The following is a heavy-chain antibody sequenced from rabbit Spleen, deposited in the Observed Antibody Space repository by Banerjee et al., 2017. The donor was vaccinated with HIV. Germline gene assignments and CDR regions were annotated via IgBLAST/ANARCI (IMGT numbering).Heavy chain of an antibody. J-gene: IGHJ4*01. Sequence: QEQLVEYGGDLVQPEGSLTLTCKASGFTISSSYWMCWVRQAPGKGLEWIACIYVGSSGSRWYASWVNGRFTISKTSSTTVTLQMTSLTVADTATYFCAKSINSGSGYTYAFNLWGQGTLVTVS. CDR1: GFTISSSYW. V-gene: IGHV1S45*01. CDR3: AKSINSGSGYTYAFNL. CDR2: IYVGSSGSR. D-gene: IGHD6-1*01.